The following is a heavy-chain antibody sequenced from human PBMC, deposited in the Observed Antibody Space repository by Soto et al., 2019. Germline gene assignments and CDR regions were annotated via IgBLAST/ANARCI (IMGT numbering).Heavy chain of an antibody. CDR1: GYSFTSYW. CDR2: IYPGDSDT. Sequence: GESLKISCTGSGYSFTSYWIGWVRQMPGKGLEWMGIIYPGDSDTRYSPSFQGQVTISADKSISTAYLQWSSLKASDTAMYYCARHSEVVVAATSYYYYGMDVWGQGTTVTVSS. J-gene: IGHJ6*02. D-gene: IGHD2-15*01. CDR3: ARHSEVVVAATSYYYYGMDV. V-gene: IGHV5-51*01.